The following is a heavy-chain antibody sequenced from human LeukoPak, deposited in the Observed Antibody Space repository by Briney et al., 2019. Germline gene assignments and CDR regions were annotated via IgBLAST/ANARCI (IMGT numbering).Heavy chain of an antibody. J-gene: IGHJ4*02. CDR1: GFTFSNYA. CDR3: AKDPYYYYDSSGYYHQFDY. Sequence: GGSLRLSCAASGFTFSNYAMTWVRQAPGKGLEWVSSITGTGYTTYYADSVKGRFTISRDNSKNTLYLQMNSLRAEDTAVYYCAKDPYYYYDSSGYYHQFDYWGQGTLVTVSS. V-gene: IGHV3-23*01. CDR2: ITGTGYTT. D-gene: IGHD3-22*01.